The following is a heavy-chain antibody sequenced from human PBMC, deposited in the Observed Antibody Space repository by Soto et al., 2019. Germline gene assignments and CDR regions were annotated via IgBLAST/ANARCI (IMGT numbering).Heavy chain of an antibody. D-gene: IGHD2-21*01. J-gene: IGHJ4*02. Sequence: QVQLVESGGGVVQPGGSLRLSCAASGFIFSSYGMHWVRQAPGKGLEWVAVIWYDGNNKYYADSVRGRFTISRDNSENTLYLQMNSLGVDDTAVYYCAKDYRGAAAFDYWGQGTLVTVSS. V-gene: IGHV3-33*06. CDR2: IWYDGNNK. CDR3: AKDYRGAAAFDY. CDR1: GFIFSSYG.